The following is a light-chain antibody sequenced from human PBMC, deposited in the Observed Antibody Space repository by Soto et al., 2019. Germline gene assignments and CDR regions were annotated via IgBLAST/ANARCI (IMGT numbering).Light chain of an antibody. CDR3: SSYTSSSTVV. J-gene: IGLJ2*01. V-gene: IGLV2-14*01. Sequence: SALTPPASVSGSPGQSITISCTGTSSDVVGYNYVSWYQQHPGKAPKLMIYDVSNRPSGVSNRFSGSKSGNTASLPISGLQAEDEADYYCSSYTSSSTVVFGGGTKLTVL. CDR2: DVS. CDR1: SSDVVGYNY.